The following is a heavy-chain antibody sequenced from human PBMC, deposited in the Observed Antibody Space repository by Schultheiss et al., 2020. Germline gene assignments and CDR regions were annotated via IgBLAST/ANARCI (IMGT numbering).Heavy chain of an antibody. D-gene: IGHD7-27*01. V-gene: IGHV4-38-2*01. CDR1: GYSISSGYY. CDR2: IYHSGST. J-gene: IGHJ4*02. Sequence: GSLRLSCAVSGYSISSGYYWGWIRQPPGKGLEWIGTIYHSGSTYYNPSLTSRLTILVDTSKNQFSLKLSSVTAADTAVYYCARLTVTGEVGYWGQGTLVTVSS. CDR3: ARLTVTGEVGY.